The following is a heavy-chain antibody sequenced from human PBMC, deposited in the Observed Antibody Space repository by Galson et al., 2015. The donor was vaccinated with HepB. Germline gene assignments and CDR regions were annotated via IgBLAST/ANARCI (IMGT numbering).Heavy chain of an antibody. V-gene: IGHV3-30*18. J-gene: IGHJ4*02. D-gene: IGHD6-19*01. Sequence: SLRLSCAASGFTFSTFALHWVRQATGKGLEWVAVVSPDGSGKHYPDSVKGRFTITRDTSKNTLSMQMNSLRAEDTAVYYCAKDGGEAGTFDDWGQGTLVTVSS. CDR3: AKDGGEAGTFDD. CDR1: GFTFSTFA. CDR2: VSPDGSGK.